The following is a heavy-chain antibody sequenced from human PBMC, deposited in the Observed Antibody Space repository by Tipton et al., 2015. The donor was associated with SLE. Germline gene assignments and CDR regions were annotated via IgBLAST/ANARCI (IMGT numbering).Heavy chain of an antibody. Sequence: TLSFTCAVSDYSISSGYYWGWIRQPPGKGLEWIGSIYHSGNTFYNPSLKSRVAISLDTSKNQISLRLTSVTAADTAVYYCARGPSSSETYYTWFDSWGQGTLVTVPS. CDR1: DYSISSGYY. CDR3: ARGPSSSETYYTWFDS. V-gene: IGHV4-38-2*01. J-gene: IGHJ5*01. CDR2: IYHSGNT. D-gene: IGHD1-26*01.